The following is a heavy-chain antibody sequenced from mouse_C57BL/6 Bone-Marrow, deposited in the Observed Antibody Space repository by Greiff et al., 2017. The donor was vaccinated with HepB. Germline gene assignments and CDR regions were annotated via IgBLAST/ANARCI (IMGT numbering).Heavy chain of an antibody. CDR1: GFTFSNYW. Sequence: EVQWVESGGGLVQPGGSMKLSCVASGFTFSNYWMNWVRQSPEKGLEWVAQIRLKSDNYATHYAESVKGRFTISRDDSKSSVYLQMNNLRAEDTGIYYCTGSPRTGSFAYWGQGTLVTVSA. CDR2: IRLKSDNYAT. CDR3: TGSPRTGSFAY. V-gene: IGHV6-3*01. D-gene: IGHD4-1*01. J-gene: IGHJ3*01.